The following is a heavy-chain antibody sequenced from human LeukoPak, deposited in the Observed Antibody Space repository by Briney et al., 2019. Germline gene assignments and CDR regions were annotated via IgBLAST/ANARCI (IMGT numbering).Heavy chain of an antibody. CDR3: ALGYCSSTSCYDRWFDP. Sequence: ASVKVSCKASGGTFSSYAISWVRQAPGQGLEWMGGIIPIFGTANYAQKFQGRVTVTTDESTSTAYMELSSLRSEDTAVYYCALGYCSSTSCYDRWFDPWGQGTLVTVSS. D-gene: IGHD2-2*01. V-gene: IGHV1-69*05. CDR1: GGTFSSYA. J-gene: IGHJ5*02. CDR2: IIPIFGTA.